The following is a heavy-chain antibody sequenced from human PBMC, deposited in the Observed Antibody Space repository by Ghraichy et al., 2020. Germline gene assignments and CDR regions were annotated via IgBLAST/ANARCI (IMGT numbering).Heavy chain of an antibody. J-gene: IGHJ4*02. D-gene: IGHD2-15*01. CDR2: INSDGSSI. CDR3: ARGGPEYSSGGSCYAGDY. Sequence: GGSLRLSCAVSGFTFSSYWMHWVRQAPGKGLVWVSRINSDGSSISYADSVKGRFTFSRDNAKNTLYLQMNSLRADDTAVYYCARGGPEYSSGGSCYAGDYWGQGTLVTVSS. V-gene: IGHV3-74*01. CDR1: GFTFSSYW.